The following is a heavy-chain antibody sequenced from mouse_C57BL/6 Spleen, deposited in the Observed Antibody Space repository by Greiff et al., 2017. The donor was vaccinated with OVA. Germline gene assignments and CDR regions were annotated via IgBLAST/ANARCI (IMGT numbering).Heavy chain of an antibody. Sequence: EVKLVESGAELVRPGASVKLSCTASGFNIKDYYMHWVKQRPEQGLEWIGRIDPEDGDTEYAPKFQGKATMTADTSSNTAYLQLSSLTSEDTAVYYCTTYYYGSSSWYFDVWGTGTTVTVSS. V-gene: IGHV14-1*01. CDR2: IDPEDGDT. J-gene: IGHJ1*03. D-gene: IGHD1-1*01. CDR1: GFNIKDYY. CDR3: TTYYYGSSSWYFDV.